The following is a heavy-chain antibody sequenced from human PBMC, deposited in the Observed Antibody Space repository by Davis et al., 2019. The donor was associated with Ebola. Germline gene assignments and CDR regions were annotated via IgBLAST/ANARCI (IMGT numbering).Heavy chain of an antibody. V-gene: IGHV3-11*05. D-gene: IGHD5-18*01. CDR3: ARDWADTDTFIYYDYAMDV. Sequence: PGGSLRLSCAASGFTFSDYYMSWIRQAPGKGLEWVSYISSISTYTNYADSVKGRFTISRDNAKNSLYLQMNSLRAEDTAVYYCARDWADTDTFIYYDYAMDVWGQGTTVTVSS. CDR1: GFTFSDYY. CDR2: ISSISTYT. J-gene: IGHJ6*02.